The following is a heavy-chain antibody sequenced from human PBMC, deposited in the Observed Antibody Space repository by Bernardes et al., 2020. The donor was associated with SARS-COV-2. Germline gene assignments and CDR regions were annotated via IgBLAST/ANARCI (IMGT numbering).Heavy chain of an antibody. CDR3: ARTRTTISTTGIPVDY. CDR1: EYTFTVYF. D-gene: IGHD2-21*02. J-gene: IGHJ4*02. Sequence: ASVKVSCKPSEYTFTVYFIHWVRQAPGQRLEWMGWINPNTGGTHYIQKFQGRVTMTRDTSITTAYMELSRLGSDDTAIYYCARTRTTISTTGIPVDYWGQGTLVTGSS. CDR2: INPNTGGT. V-gene: IGHV1-2*02.